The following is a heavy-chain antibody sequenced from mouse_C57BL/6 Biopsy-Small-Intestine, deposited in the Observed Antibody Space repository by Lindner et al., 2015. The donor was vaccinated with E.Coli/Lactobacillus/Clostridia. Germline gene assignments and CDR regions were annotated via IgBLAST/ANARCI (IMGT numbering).Heavy chain of an antibody. J-gene: IGHJ4*01. CDR2: INTDNGDT. V-gene: IGHV1-14*01. Sequence: SVKVSCKASGYTFSRHAMHWVRQAPGQRFEWMGLINTDNGDTKYSEKLRGRVTISRDTSASTDYVELSSLRSEDTAVYYCARGVDSGAYITDYWGQGTLVTVSS. D-gene: IGHD1-3*01. CDR3: ARGVDSGAYITDY. CDR1: GYTFSRHA.